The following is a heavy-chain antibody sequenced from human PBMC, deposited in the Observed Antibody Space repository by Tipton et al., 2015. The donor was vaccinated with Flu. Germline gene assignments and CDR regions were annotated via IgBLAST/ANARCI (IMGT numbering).Heavy chain of an antibody. Sequence: TLSLTCAVYGGSFSGYYWSWIRQPPGKGLEWIGEINHSGSTNYNPSLKSRVTISVDTSKNQFSLKLSSVTAADTAVYYCAAPGYYDSSGYYSAFDYWGQGTLVTVSS. D-gene: IGHD3-22*01. V-gene: IGHV4-34*01. CDR2: INHSGST. CDR3: AAPGYYDSSGYYSAFDY. CDR1: GGSFSGYY. J-gene: IGHJ4*02.